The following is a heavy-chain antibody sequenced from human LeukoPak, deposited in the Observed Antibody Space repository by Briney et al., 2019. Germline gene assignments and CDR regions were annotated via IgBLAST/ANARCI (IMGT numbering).Heavy chain of an antibody. CDR1: GYTLTELS. V-gene: IGHV1-24*01. CDR3: AREPAADTFDY. Sequence: ASVKVSCKVSGYTLTELSMHWVRQAPGKGLEWMGGFDPEDGETINAQKFQGRVTITADESTSTAYMELSSLRSEDTAVYYCAREPAADTFDYWGQGTLVTVSS. D-gene: IGHD6-13*01. CDR2: FDPEDGET. J-gene: IGHJ4*02.